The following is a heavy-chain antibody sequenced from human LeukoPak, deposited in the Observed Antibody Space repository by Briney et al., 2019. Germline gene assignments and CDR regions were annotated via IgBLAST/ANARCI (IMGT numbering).Heavy chain of an antibody. V-gene: IGHV4-30-4*01. CDR2: INYSGST. CDR1: GGSISSGDYY. J-gene: IGHJ3*02. D-gene: IGHD3-22*01. CDR3: ASLESSGYYSDAFDI. Sequence: SETLSLTCNVSGGSISSGDYYWSWIRQPPGKGLEWIGYINYSGSTYYNPSLKSRVTISVDTSKNQFSLKLSSVTAADTAVYYCASLESSGYYSDAFDIWGQGTMVTVSS.